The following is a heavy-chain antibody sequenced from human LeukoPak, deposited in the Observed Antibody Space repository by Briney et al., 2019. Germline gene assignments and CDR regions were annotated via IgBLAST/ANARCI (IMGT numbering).Heavy chain of an antibody. CDR2: ISGSGGST. J-gene: IGHJ3*02. V-gene: IGHV3-23*01. D-gene: IGHD1-26*01. Sequence: GGSLRLSCAASGFIFSSYAMSWVRQAPAKGLEWVSDISGSGGSTYYADSVKGWFTISRDNSKNTLYLQMNSLRADSTGVYYCAKVFGDLSGSNGMIAFYIGGHETMGTVPS. CDR1: GFIFSSYA. CDR3: AKVFGDLSGSNGMIAFYI.